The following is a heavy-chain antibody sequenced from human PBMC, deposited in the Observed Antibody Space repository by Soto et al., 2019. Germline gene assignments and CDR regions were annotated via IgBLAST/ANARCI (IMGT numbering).Heavy chain of an antibody. CDR1: GGSISSNY. CDR3: ARYRREAVAGYTLDN. D-gene: IGHD6-13*01. Sequence: SETLSLTCTVSGGSISSNYGTWIRQPPGKGLEWIGYVYNSGSTNYNPSLKSRVTISEDTSKSQFSLKVNSMTAADTAVYYCARYRREAVAGYTLDNWGQGILVPVS. J-gene: IGHJ4*02. CDR2: VYNSGST. V-gene: IGHV4-59*01.